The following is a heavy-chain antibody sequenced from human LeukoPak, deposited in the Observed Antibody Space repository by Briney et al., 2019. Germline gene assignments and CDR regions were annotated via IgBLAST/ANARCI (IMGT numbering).Heavy chain of an antibody. J-gene: IGHJ3*02. Sequence: ASVKVSCKTSGYTFTGYYMHWVRQAPGQGLEWMGWINPNSGGTNYAQKFQGRVTMTRDTSISTAYMELSRLRSDDTAVYYCARDHVVVVAAFDGGAVDIWGQGTMVTVSS. CDR1: GYTFTGYY. V-gene: IGHV1-2*02. D-gene: IGHD2-15*01. CDR3: ARDHVVVVAAFDGGAVDI. CDR2: INPNSGGT.